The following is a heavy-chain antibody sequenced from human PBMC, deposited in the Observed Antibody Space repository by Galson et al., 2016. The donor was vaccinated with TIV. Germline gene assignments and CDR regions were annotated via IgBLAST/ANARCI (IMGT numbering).Heavy chain of an antibody. CDR3: AKRMNYGGAAFGN. Sequence: SLRLSCAASGFTFNNYAMHWVRQAPGKGLEWVSGISGSGGITYFADSVRGRFTISRDNSRNTLYLHLNSLRAEDTAVYYRAKRMNYGGAAFGNWGQGTIVTVSS. CDR2: ISGSGGIT. D-gene: IGHD4-23*01. CDR1: GFTFNNYA. J-gene: IGHJ3*02. V-gene: IGHV3-23*01.